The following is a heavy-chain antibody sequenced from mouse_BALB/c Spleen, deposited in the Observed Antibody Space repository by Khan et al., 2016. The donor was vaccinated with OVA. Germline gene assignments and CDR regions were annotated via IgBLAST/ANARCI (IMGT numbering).Heavy chain of an antibody. CDR1: GISITTGNYR. J-gene: IGHJ2*01. D-gene: IGHD2-2*01. Sequence: EVQLQESGPGLVKPSQTVSLTCTVTGISITTGNYRWSWIRHFPGNKLEWIGYLFYSGTTTYNPSLTSRTSITRDTSKTRFFLEMNSLTTEDTATYYCARDGGGFDSYYFDYWGQGTILTVSS. CDR3: ARDGGGFDSYYFDY. CDR2: LFYSGTT. V-gene: IGHV3-5*02.